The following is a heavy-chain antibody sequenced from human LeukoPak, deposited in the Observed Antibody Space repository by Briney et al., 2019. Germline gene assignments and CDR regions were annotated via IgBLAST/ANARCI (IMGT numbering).Heavy chain of an antibody. CDR1: GFTFDDYA. V-gene: IGHV3-9*03. CDR3: ARGNSGSYSLDWFDP. D-gene: IGHD1-26*01. CDR2: ISWNSGNI. Sequence: GRSLRLSCAASGFTFDDYAMHWVRQAPGKGLEWVSGISWNSGNIGYADSVKGRFTISRDNAKNSLYLQMNSLRAEDMALYYCARGNSGSYSLDWFDPWGPGTLVTVSS. J-gene: IGHJ5*02.